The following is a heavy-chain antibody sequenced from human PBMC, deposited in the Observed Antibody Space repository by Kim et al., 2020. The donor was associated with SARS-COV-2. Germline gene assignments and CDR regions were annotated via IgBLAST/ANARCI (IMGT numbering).Heavy chain of an antibody. D-gene: IGHD3-10*01. Sequence: RGRSRYSPSLKRRVNILVDTAKNQFSLKLTSVTGADTAVYYCAKIGWGGDVWGQGTTVTVSS. CDR2: RGRS. V-gene: IGHV4-4*09. J-gene: IGHJ6*02. CDR3: AKIGWGGDV.